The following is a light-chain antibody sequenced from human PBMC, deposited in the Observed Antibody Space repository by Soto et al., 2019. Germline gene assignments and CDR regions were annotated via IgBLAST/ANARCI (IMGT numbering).Light chain of an antibody. CDR2: DAS. V-gene: IGKV3-11*01. Sequence: EIVLTQSPATLSLSPGERATLSCRASQSVSSYLAWYQQKPGQAPRLLNHDASNRATGIPARFSGSGSGTDFTLTISSLEPEDFAVYYCQQRSNWLTFGGGTKVEIK. CDR1: QSVSSY. J-gene: IGKJ4*01. CDR3: QQRSNWLT.